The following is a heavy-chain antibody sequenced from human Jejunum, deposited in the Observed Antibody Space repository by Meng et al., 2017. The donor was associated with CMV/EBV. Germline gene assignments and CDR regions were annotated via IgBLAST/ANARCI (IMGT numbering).Heavy chain of an antibody. CDR1: FGGSD. J-gene: IGHJ3*02. CDR3: TSYYCSGLNCLDALEN. Sequence: FGGSDLSWVRQAPGKGLEWVGLIRSYAYGGTTEYAASVKGRFTISRDDSTSVAHLEMSSLRSEDTGVYYCTSYYCSGLNCLDALENWGPGTMVTVSS. D-gene: IGHD2-15*01. CDR2: IRSYAYGGTT. V-gene: IGHV3-49*04.